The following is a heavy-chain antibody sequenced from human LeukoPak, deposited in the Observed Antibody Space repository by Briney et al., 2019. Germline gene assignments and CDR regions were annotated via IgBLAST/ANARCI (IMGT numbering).Heavy chain of an antibody. CDR2: IYYSGST. J-gene: IGHJ6*03. Sequence: SETLSLTCTVSGGSISSYYWSWIRQPPGKGLEWIGYIYYSGSTNYNPSLKSRVTISVDTSKNQFSLKLSSVTAADTAVYYCARDAVAGTLNYMDVWGKGTTVTISS. CDR3: ARDAVAGTLNYMDV. V-gene: IGHV4-59*12. CDR1: GGSISSYY. D-gene: IGHD6-19*01.